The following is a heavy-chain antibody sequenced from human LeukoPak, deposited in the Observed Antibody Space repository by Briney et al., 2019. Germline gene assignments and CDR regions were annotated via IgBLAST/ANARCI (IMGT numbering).Heavy chain of an antibody. D-gene: IGHD2-8*01. Sequence: GGSLRLSCAASRFTFSSYGMHWVRQAPGKGLAGVAYIQYDGRNQQYADSVKDRFSISRASSKNILYLQMNSLRAEDTAVYHCAKDRCSNGVGCYYYYMDVWGEGTTVTISS. V-gene: IGHV3-30*02. J-gene: IGHJ6*03. CDR2: IQYDGRNQ. CDR3: AKDRCSNGVGCYYYYMDV. CDR1: RFTFSSYG.